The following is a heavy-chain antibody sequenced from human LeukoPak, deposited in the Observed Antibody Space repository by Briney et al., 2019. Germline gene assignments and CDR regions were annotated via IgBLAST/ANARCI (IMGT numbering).Heavy chain of an antibody. CDR1: GFTFSSYS. CDR2: IRSKANSYAT. Sequence: PGGSLRLSCAASGFTFSSYSMNWVRQASGKGLEWVGRIRSKANSYATAYAASVKGRFTISRDDSKNTAYLQMNSLKTEDTAVYYCTRPDRGYYYYGMDVWGQGTTVTVSS. V-gene: IGHV3-73*01. D-gene: IGHD3-10*01. CDR3: TRPDRGYYYYGMDV. J-gene: IGHJ6*02.